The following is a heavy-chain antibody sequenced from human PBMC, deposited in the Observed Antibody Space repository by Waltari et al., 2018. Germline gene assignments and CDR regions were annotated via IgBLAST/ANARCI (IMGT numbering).Heavy chain of an antibody. J-gene: IGHJ4*02. Sequence: EVQLVDSGGGLVKPGGSLRLSCVASGFIFSTYSINWVRQAPGKGLEWVSSISSTSSTIHYSASVKGRFTISRDNSKNSLYLQMNNLRAEDTALYYCARAFPRTTGTTGPYDYWDQGTLVTVSS. CDR2: ISSTSSTI. CDR3: ARAFPRTTGTTGPYDY. CDR1: GFIFSTYS. D-gene: IGHD1-1*01. V-gene: IGHV3-21*01.